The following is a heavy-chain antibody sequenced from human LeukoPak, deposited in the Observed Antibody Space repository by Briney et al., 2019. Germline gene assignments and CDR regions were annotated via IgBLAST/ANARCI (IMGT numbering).Heavy chain of an antibody. V-gene: IGHV4-34*01. CDR1: GGSFSGYY. CDR3: ARGNRGVMLYYYYMDV. Sequence: SETLSLTCAVYGGSFSGYYWSWIRQPPGKGLEWIGEINHSGSTNYNPSLKSRVTISVDTSKNQFSLKLSSVTVADTAVYYCARGNRGVMLYYYYMDVWGKGTTVTVSS. J-gene: IGHJ6*03. CDR2: INHSGST. D-gene: IGHD3-16*01.